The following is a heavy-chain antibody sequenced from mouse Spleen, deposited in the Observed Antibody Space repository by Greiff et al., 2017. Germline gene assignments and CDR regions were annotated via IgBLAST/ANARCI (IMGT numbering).Heavy chain of an antibody. Sequence: VQLQQSGPELVKPGASVKISCKASGYSFTSYYIHWVKQRPGQGLEWIGWIYPGSGNTKYNEKFKGKATLTADTSSSTAYMQLSSLTSEDSAVYYCARYGNPYAMDYWGQGTSVTVSS. CDR3: ARYGNPYAMDY. D-gene: IGHD2-10*02. V-gene: IGHV1-66*01. J-gene: IGHJ4*01. CDR1: GYSFTSYY. CDR2: IYPGSGNT.